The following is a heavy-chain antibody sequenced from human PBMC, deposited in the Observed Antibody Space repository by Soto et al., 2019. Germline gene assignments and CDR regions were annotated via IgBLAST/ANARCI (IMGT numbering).Heavy chain of an antibody. V-gene: IGHV3-33*01. J-gene: IGHJ4*02. CDR1: GFTFSSYG. CDR2: IWYDGSNK. CDR3: ARQHRSIVVVPAAIPLDY. D-gene: IGHD2-2*01. Sequence: GGSLRLSCAASGFTFSSYGMHWVRQAPGKGLEWVAVIWYDGSNKYYADSVKGRFTISRDNSKNTLYLQMNSLRAEDTAVYYCARQHRSIVVVPAAIPLDYWGQGTLVTVSS.